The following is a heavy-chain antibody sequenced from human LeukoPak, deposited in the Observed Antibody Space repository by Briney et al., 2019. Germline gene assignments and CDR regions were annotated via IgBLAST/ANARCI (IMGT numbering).Heavy chain of an antibody. V-gene: IGHV5-51*01. J-gene: IGHJ4*02. CDR2: IYPGDSDT. Sequence: GESLKISCKGSGYSFTSYWIGWVRQMPGKGLEWMGIIYPGDSDTRYSPSFQGQVTISADKSISTAYLQWSSLKASDTAMYYCARHQRPWHYDILTGYYTNPYFDYWGQGTLVTVSS. D-gene: IGHD3-9*01. CDR3: ARHQRPWHYDILTGYYTNPYFDY. CDR1: GYSFTSYW.